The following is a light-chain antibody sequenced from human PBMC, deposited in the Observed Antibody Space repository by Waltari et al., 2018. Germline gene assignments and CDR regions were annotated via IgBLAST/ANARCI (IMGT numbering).Light chain of an antibody. CDR3: HQYNDGPPFN. CDR2: GAS. Sequence: EIVMTQSPATLSVSPGERAILSCRASQSVTTNLAWYQQKPGQAPRLLLYGASTRATDSPARFSGSGSGTEFTLTISSLQSEDCAVYYCHQYNDGPPFNFGQGTKLEIK. V-gene: IGKV3-15*01. CDR1: QSVTTN. J-gene: IGKJ2*01.